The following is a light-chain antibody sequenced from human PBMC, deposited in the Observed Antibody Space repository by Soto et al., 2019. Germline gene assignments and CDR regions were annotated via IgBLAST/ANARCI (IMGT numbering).Light chain of an antibody. Sequence: DIQLTQSPSFLSASVGDRVTITCRASQGISSSLAWYQQKPGKAPKLLIYAASTLQSGVPSTLSGSGSGTEFTLTISSLQPEDFATYYCQQLHGYPGWTFGQGTKLEI. J-gene: IGKJ2*01. CDR2: AAS. CDR3: QQLHGYPGWT. CDR1: QGISSS. V-gene: IGKV1-9*01.